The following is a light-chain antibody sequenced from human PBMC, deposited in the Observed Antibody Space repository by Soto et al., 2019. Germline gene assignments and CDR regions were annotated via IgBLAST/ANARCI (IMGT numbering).Light chain of an antibody. V-gene: IGKV4-1*01. CDR1: QSILFTSNNKNY. Sequence: DIVMTQSPDSLAVSLGERAAINCKSSQSILFTSNNKNYLAWYQQKPGQPPKLRIYWASTREAGVPARFSGSGSGTDFTLTISSLQAEDVAVYYCQQYYTTPPYTFGQETKVEIK. CDR2: WAS. CDR3: QQYYTTPPYT. J-gene: IGKJ2*01.